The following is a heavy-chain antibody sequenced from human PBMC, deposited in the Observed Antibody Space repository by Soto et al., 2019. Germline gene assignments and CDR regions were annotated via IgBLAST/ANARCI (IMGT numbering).Heavy chain of an antibody. D-gene: IGHD3-10*01. V-gene: IGHV1-8*01. CDR3: ARYGDGSGRADYYYYMDV. J-gene: IGHJ6*03. CDR1: GYTFTSYD. CDR2: MNPNSGNT. Sequence: GASVKVSCKASGYTFTSYDINWVRQATGQGLEWMGWMNPNSGNTGYAQKFQGRVTMTRNTSISTAYMELSSLRSEDTAVYYCARYGDGSGRADYYYYMDVWGKGTTVTVSS.